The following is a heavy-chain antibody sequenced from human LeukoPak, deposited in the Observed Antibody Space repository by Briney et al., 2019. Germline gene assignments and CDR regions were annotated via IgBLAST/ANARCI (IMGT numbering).Heavy chain of an antibody. CDR3: ARSPQPADIVVVPAATPNAWGDWFDP. Sequence: SETLSLTCTVSGGSISSYYWSWIRQPAGKGLEWIGRIYTSGSTNYNPSLKSRVTMSVDTSKNQFSLKLSSVTAADTAVYYCARSPQPADIVVVPAATPNAWGDWFDPWGQGTLGTVSS. J-gene: IGHJ5*02. CDR2: IYTSGST. V-gene: IGHV4-4*07. CDR1: GGSISSYY. D-gene: IGHD2-2*01.